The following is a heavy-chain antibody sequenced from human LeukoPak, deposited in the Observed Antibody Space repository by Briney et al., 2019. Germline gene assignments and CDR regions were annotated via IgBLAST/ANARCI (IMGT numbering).Heavy chain of an antibody. CDR1: GGSFSGYY. D-gene: IGHD3-22*01. Sequence: PSETLSLTCAVYGGSFSGYYWSWIRQPPGKGLEWIGEINHSGSTNYNPSLKSRVTISVDTSKNQFSLKLSSVTAADTAVYHCARGDRSGPWDYWGQGTLVTVSS. CDR2: INHSGST. J-gene: IGHJ4*02. CDR3: ARGDRSGPWDY. V-gene: IGHV4-34*01.